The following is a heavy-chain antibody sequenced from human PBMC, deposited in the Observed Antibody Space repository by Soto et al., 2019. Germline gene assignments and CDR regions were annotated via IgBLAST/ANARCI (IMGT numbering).Heavy chain of an antibody. V-gene: IGHV3-23*01. Sequence: DVQLLESGGGLVQPEGSLRLSCAASGFTFSSYAMGWVRQGPGKGLEWVAVVSIGGSTHYADSVRGRFTIYRDNSKNTLSLQMNGMSDEDTAVYLCSKRRGAGVHFDYGGQGALVTVSS. CDR1: GFTFSSYA. J-gene: IGHJ4*02. D-gene: IGHD2-15*01. CDR3: SKRRGAGVHFDY. CDR2: VSIGGST.